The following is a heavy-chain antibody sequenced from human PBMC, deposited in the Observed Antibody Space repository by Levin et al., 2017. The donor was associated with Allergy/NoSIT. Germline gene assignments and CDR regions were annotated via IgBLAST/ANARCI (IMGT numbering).Heavy chain of an antibody. V-gene: IGHV2-5*02. D-gene: IGHD2-15*01. Sequence: SGPTLVKPTQTLTMTCTFSGLSLSTSGVGVGWIRQPPGKALEWLALIYWDDDKRYSPSLKSRLTITKDTSENQVVLTMTNMDPVDTARYYCTHSGYCSGGTGYQAEYFQHWGQGTLVTVSS. CDR1: GLSLSTSGVG. CDR2: IYWDDDK. CDR3: THSGYCSGGTGYQAEYFQH. J-gene: IGHJ1*01.